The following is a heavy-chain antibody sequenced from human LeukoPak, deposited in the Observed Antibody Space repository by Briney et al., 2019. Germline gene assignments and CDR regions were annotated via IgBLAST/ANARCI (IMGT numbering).Heavy chain of an antibody. V-gene: IGHV4-30-4*01. J-gene: IGHJ6*02. Sequence: PSQTLSLTCTVSGGSISSGDYYWSWIRQPPGKGLEWIGYIYYSGSTNYNPSLKSRVTISVDTSKNQFSLKLSSVTAADTAVYYCARDLGRYYGMDVWGQGTTVTVSS. CDR3: ARDLGRYYGMDV. CDR1: GGSISSGDYY. CDR2: IYYSGST.